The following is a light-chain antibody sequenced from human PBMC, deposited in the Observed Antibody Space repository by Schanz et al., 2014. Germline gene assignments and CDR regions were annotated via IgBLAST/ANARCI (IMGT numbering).Light chain of an antibody. CDR3: QQYGSSPSLYT. J-gene: IGKJ2*01. CDR2: GAS. Sequence: EIVMTQSPATLSVSPGERATLSCRASQSVSSNLAWYQQKPGQSPRLLIYGASSRATGIPDRFSGSGSGTEFTLTISRLEPEDFAVYYCQQYGSSPSLYTFGQGTKLEI. CDR1: QSVSSN. V-gene: IGKV3-20*01.